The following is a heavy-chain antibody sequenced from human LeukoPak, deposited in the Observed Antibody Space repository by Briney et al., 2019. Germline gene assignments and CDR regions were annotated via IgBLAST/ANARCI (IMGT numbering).Heavy chain of an antibody. V-gene: IGHV3-7*01. Sequence: GGSLRLSCAASGFTFSSYWVSWVRQAPGKGLEWVANIKPDGSEKYYVDSVKGRFTTSRDNAKNSLYLQMNSLRVEDTAMYYCARITMVRGAGKDDYWGQGTLVTVSS. D-gene: IGHD3-10*01. CDR1: GFTFSSYW. CDR2: IKPDGSEK. CDR3: ARITMVRGAGKDDY. J-gene: IGHJ4*02.